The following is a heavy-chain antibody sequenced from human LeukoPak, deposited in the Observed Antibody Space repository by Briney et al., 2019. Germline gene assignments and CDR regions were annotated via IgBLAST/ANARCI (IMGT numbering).Heavy chain of an antibody. CDR3: ARGARGYTYGRFDY. CDR2: ISSSGGTI. V-gene: IGHV3-48*03. Sequence: GGSLRLSCAASEFTFSTYEINWVRQAPGKGLEWLSYISSSGGTIYYADPVKGRFTISRDNAKNSLYLHMNSLRAEDTAVYYCARGARGYTYGRFDYWGQGTLVTVSS. D-gene: IGHD5-18*01. J-gene: IGHJ4*02. CDR1: EFTFSTYE.